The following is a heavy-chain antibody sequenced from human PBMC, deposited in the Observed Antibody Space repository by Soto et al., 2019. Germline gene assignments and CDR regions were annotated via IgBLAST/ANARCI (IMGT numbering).Heavy chain of an antibody. V-gene: IGHV1-8*01. J-gene: IGHJ4*02. CDR2: MNPNSGNT. Sequence: ASVKVSCKASGYTFTSYDINWVRQATGQGLEWMGWMNPNSGNTGYAQKFQGRVTMTRNTSISTAYMELSSLRSEDTAVYYCARTYCISTSCYAEFDYWGQGTLVTVSS. CDR3: ARTYCISTSCYAEFDY. D-gene: IGHD2-2*01. CDR1: GYTFTSYD.